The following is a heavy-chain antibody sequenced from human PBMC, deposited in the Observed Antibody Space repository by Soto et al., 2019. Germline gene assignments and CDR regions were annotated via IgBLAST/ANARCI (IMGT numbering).Heavy chain of an antibody. CDR3: ARRSVWFGELLRGYFDY. CDR1: GFTFSSYG. Sequence: GGSLRLSCAASGFTFSSYGMHWVRQAPGKGLEWVAVISYDGSNKYYADSVKGRFTISRDNSKNTLYLQMNSLRAEDTAVYYCARRSVWFGELLRGYFDYWGQGTLVTVSS. J-gene: IGHJ4*02. CDR2: ISYDGSNK. D-gene: IGHD3-10*01. V-gene: IGHV3-30*03.